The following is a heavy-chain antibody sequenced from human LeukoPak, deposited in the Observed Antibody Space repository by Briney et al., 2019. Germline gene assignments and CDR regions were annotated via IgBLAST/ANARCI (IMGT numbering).Heavy chain of an antibody. J-gene: IGHJ4*02. V-gene: IGHV3-30*02. CDR3: AKERDGYSSGY. Sequence: PGGSLRLSCAASGFTFSSYGMHWVRQAPGKGLQWVTFIRCDGGYTYYADSVKGRFTISRDNSKNTLYLQMNSLRPDDTALYYCAKERDGYSSGYWGQGTLVTVSS. CDR2: IRCDGGYT. CDR1: GFTFSSYG. D-gene: IGHD2-21*02.